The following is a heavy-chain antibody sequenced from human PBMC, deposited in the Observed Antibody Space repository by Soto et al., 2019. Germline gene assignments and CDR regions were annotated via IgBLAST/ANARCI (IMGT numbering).Heavy chain of an antibody. CDR2: IHYSGNS. V-gene: IGHV4-30-4*01. J-gene: IGHJ5*02. CDR3: VTLISSAGTFNWFDP. CDR1: GGAISSDDYY. D-gene: IGHD6-13*01. Sequence: QVQLQESGPGLVKPSQTLSLTCSVSGGAISSDDYYWGWTRQTPGKGLEWIGYIHYSGNSYYTPSHKNRVIISLDTSKNQLSLQMNSVTVADAAVYYCVTLISSAGTFNWFDPWGQGTQVTVSS.